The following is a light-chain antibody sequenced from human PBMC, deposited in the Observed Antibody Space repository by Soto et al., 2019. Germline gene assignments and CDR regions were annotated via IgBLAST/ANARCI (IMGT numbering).Light chain of an antibody. CDR3: SSYAGSNNLV. V-gene: IGLV2-8*01. Sequence: QSALTQPASVSGSPGQSITISCTGSYSNVGRHNLVSWYQQHPGKVPKLIIHEVSKRPSGVPDRFSGSKSGNTASLTVSGLQAEDEADYYCSSYAGSNNLVFGGGTKLTVL. J-gene: IGLJ2*01. CDR1: YSNVGRHNL. CDR2: EVS.